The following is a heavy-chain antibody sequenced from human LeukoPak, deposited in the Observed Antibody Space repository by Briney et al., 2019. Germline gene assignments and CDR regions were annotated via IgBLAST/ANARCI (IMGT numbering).Heavy chain of an antibody. V-gene: IGHV3-7*01. Sequence: GRSLRLSCAASGFTFTTSSMSWVRQAPGKGLEWVANIKQDGSKKNYGDSVKRRFTISRENAKNSLYLQMNSRRAEGTAVYYCAGRAGSFDCWGQGTLVTVSA. J-gene: IGHJ4*02. CDR2: IKQDGSKK. D-gene: IGHD3-10*01. CDR1: GFTFTTSS. CDR3: AGRAGSFDC.